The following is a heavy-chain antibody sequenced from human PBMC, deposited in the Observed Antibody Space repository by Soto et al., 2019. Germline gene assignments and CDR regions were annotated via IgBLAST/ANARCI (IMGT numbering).Heavy chain of an antibody. CDR2: VSASGLNT. D-gene: IGHD3-22*01. CDR1: GFTFSTYA. V-gene: IGHV3-23*01. CDR3: AKTRLLLAHSHFDY. Sequence: PGGSLRLSCAASGFTFSTYAMAWVRQAPGKGLERVSGVSASGLNTDYADSVKGRFTISRDNSKNTLYLQMNSLRAEDTAVYYCAKTRLLLAHSHFDYWGQGTLVTVSS. J-gene: IGHJ4*02.